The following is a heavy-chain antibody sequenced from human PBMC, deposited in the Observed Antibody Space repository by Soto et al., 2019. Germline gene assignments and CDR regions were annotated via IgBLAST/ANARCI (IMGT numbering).Heavy chain of an antibody. Sequence: LVESGGGVVQPGRSLRLSCAASAFTFSRYAVHWVRQAPGEGLEWVAAISYDGSKKYYADSVKGRFTISRDNFKNTLYLQMNSLKTEDTAVYYCARRAPGTEWLLSDHYYRYGMDVWGQGTTVTVSS. CDR1: AFTFSRYA. J-gene: IGHJ6*02. CDR2: ISYDGSKK. CDR3: ARRAPGTEWLLSDHYYRYGMDV. V-gene: IGHV3-30-3*01. D-gene: IGHD3-3*01.